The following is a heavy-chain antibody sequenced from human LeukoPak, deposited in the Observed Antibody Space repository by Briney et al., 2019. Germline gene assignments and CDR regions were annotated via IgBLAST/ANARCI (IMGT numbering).Heavy chain of an antibody. CDR2: INQDGSKK. J-gene: IGHJ4*02. V-gene: IGHV3-7*01. Sequence: GGSLRLSCVASRFTFSSYWMSWVRQAPGKGLEWVANINQDGSKKPYADSMKGRFTISRDNAKNSLYLQMNSLRAEDTAMYYCVRDRGYCSGGTCYALWDYWGQGTLVTVSS. D-gene: IGHD2-15*01. CDR3: VRDRGYCSGGTCYALWDY. CDR1: RFTFSSYW.